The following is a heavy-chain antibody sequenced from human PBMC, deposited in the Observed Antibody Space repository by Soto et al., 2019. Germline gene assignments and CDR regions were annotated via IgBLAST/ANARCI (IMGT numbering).Heavy chain of an antibody. J-gene: IGHJ5*02. CDR2: TYFRSKWYN. CDR1: GDSVSSNTAS. D-gene: IGHD5-12*01. Sequence: TLSLTCAISGDSVSSNTASWNWIRHSPSRGLEWLGRTYFRSKWYNDYAVSVKSRIIINPDTSNNQFSLQLNSVTPEDTAVYFCAKGDNLGPKTGYAFDPWGQGIMVTVSS. CDR3: AKGDNLGPKTGYAFDP. V-gene: IGHV6-1*01.